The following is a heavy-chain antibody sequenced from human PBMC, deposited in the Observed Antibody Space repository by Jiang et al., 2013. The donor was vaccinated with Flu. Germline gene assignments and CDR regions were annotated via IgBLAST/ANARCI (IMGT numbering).Heavy chain of an antibody. Sequence: SLTLSCAASGFSFSNCGMHWVRQAPGKGLEWVTFIAYDGSNTKYVDSVKGRFTISRDNSENTLYLQMDSLRTEDTAIYYCAKNFDMWSGSPSYWGQGTLVTVSS. D-gene: IGHD3-3*01. V-gene: IGHV3-30*02. CDR3: AKNFDMWSGSPSY. CDR2: IAYDGSNT. J-gene: IGHJ4*02. CDR1: GFSFSNCG.